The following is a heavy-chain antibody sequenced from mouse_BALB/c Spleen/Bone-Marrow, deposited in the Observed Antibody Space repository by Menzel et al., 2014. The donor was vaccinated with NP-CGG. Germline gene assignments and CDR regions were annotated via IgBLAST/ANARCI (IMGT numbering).Heavy chain of an antibody. V-gene: IGHV1S81*02. CDR3: ARRNGDY. CDR2: INPSNGRT. CDR1: GYTFTSYW. Sequence: QVQLQQPGAELEKPGASVKLSCKASGYTFTSYWMHWVKQRPGQGLEWIGEINPSNGRTNYNEKFKSKATLTVDKSSSTAYMQLSSLTSEDSAVYYCARRNGDYWGQGTTLTVSS. J-gene: IGHJ2*01.